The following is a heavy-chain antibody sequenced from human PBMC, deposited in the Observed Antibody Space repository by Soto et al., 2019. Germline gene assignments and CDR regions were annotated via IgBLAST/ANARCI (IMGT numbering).Heavy chain of an antibody. J-gene: IGHJ2*01. D-gene: IGHD2-21*02. CDR3: ARHPRGDLDELGDWYFDL. CDR1: GGSISSSSYY. V-gene: IGHV4-39*01. Sequence: KSSETLSLTCTVSGGSISSSSYYWGWIRQPPGKGLEWIGSIYYSGSTYYNPSLKSRVTISVDTSKNQFSLKLSSVTAADTAVYYCARHPRGDLDELGDWYFDLWGRGTLVTVSS. CDR2: IYYSGST.